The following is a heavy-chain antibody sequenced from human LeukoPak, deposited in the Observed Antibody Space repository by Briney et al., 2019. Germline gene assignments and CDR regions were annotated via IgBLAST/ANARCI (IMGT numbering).Heavy chain of an antibody. D-gene: IGHD1-26*01. CDR2: ISSSSSYI. V-gene: IGHV3-21*01. Sequence: GGSLRLSCAASGFTFSSYSMNWVRQAPGKGLEWVSSISSSSSYIYYADSVKGRFIISRDNAKNSLYLQMNSLRAEDTAVYYCARADHSGSYPFFDYWGQGTLVTVSS. J-gene: IGHJ4*02. CDR1: GFTFSSYS. CDR3: ARADHSGSYPFFDY.